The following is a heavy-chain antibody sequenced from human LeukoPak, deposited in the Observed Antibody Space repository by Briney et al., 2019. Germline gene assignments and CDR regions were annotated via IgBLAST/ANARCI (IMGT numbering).Heavy chain of an antibody. D-gene: IGHD2-15*01. Sequence: SGTLSLTCAVSGGSISSSNWWSWVRQPPGKGLEWIGEIYHSGSTNYNPSLKSRVTISVDKSKNQFSLKLSSVTAADTAVYYCARDHLGYCSGGSCWPDAFDIWGQGTMVTVSS. J-gene: IGHJ3*02. V-gene: IGHV4-4*02. CDR1: GGSISSSNW. CDR3: ARDHLGYCSGGSCWPDAFDI. CDR2: IYHSGST.